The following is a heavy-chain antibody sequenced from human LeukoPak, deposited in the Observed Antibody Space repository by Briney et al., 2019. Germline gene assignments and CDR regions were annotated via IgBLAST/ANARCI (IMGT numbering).Heavy chain of an antibody. J-gene: IGHJ3*02. CDR3: ARVSVVGATFAFDI. D-gene: IGHD1-26*01. CDR1: GFTVRSNY. CDR2: IYSGDNT. V-gene: IGHV3-66*01. Sequence: GGSLRLSCAASGFTVRSNYMTWVRQVPGRGLEWVSSIYSGDNTFYADSVKGRFTISRDNSKNTLHLQMDSLTADDTAVYYCARVSVVGATFAFDIWGQGTMVTVSS.